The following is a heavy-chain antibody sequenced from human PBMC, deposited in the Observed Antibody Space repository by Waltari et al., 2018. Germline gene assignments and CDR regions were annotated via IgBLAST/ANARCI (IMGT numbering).Heavy chain of an antibody. CDR1: GYTFLAYF. D-gene: IGHD3-10*01. CDR3: APLPGGSGQTFDY. J-gene: IGHJ4*02. Sequence: EVHLLQSGAEVKTPGATVRISCTASGYTFLAYFMHWVQQAPGKGLEWVGRIDPEDGETVYAEKFQGRVTITADTSTDTSYLELSSLRSDDTAVYYCAPLPGGSGQTFDYWGQGTLLTVSS. V-gene: IGHV1-69-2*01. CDR2: IDPEDGET.